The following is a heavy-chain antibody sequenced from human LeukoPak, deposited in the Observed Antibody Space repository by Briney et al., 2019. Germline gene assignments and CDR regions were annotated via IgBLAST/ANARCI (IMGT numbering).Heavy chain of an antibody. CDR2: TSYSGDGA. CDR3: AKESEGASPAY. CDR1: GFTFSSHW. Sequence: PGGSLRLSCAASGFTFSSHWMHWVRQAPGKGLEWVSATSYSGDGAYYADSVRGRFTASRDSSTNTYYLQMDSLRAEDTAVYYCAKESEGASPAYWGRGTLVTVSS. J-gene: IGHJ4*02. D-gene: IGHD3-16*01. V-gene: IGHV3-23*01.